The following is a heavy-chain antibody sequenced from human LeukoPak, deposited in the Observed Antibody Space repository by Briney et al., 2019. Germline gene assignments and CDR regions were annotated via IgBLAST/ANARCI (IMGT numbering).Heavy chain of an antibody. J-gene: IGHJ3*02. CDR1: GGSISGDH. Sequence: PSETLSLTCTVSGGSISGDHWNWIRQPLGKGLEWIGNIYYSGNTNYNPSLKSRVTISVDTSKNQFSLKLSSVTAADTAVYYCARRNDFDIWGQGTMVTVSS. V-gene: IGHV4-59*08. CDR2: IYYSGNT. CDR3: ARRNDFDI.